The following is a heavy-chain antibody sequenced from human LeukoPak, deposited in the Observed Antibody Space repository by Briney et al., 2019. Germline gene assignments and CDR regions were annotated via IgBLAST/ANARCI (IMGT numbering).Heavy chain of an antibody. V-gene: IGHV3-66*01. D-gene: IGHD3-10*01. CDR2: IYSGGST. CDR3: ARVLWFGARYNWFDP. Sequence: GGSLRLSCAASGFTFSGFAMSWVRRTPGKGLEWVSVIYSGGSTYYADSVKGRFTISRDNSKNTLYLQMNSLRAEDTAVYYCARVLWFGARYNWFDPWGQGTLVTVSS. CDR1: GFTFSGFA. J-gene: IGHJ5*02.